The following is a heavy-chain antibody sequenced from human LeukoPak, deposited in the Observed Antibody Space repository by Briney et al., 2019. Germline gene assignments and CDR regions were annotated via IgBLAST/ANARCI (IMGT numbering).Heavy chain of an antibody. V-gene: IGHV1-2*02. CDR1: GYTFTGYF. D-gene: IGHD3-3*01. CDR3: ARGSDDFWSGYSPSY. Sequence: ASVKVSCKASGYTFTGYFMHWVRQAPGQGLEWMGWINPNSGGTNYAQKFQGRVTMTRDTSISTAYMELSRLRSDDTAVYYCARGSDDFWSGYSPSYWGQGTLVTVSS. CDR2: INPNSGGT. J-gene: IGHJ4*02.